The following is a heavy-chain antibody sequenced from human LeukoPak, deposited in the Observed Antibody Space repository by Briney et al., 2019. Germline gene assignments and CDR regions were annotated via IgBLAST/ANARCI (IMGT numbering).Heavy chain of an antibody. Sequence: GGSLRLSCAASGFTFHNYGMHWVRQAPGKGLEWVAVISYDGSNKYYADSVKGRFTISRDNSKDTLYLQMNSLRPEDTAVYYCANDIILPGDYWGQGTLVTVSS. CDR2: ISYDGSNK. J-gene: IGHJ4*02. V-gene: IGHV3-30*18. CDR3: ANDIILPGDY. CDR1: GFTFHNYG. D-gene: IGHD3-3*01.